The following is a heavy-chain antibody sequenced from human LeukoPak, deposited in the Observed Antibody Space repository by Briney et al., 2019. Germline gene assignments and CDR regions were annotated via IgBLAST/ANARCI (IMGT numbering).Heavy chain of an antibody. Sequence: SETLSLTCTVSGGSISSYYWSWIRQPAGKGLEWIGRIYTSGSTNYNPSLKSRVTMSVDTSKNQFSLKLSSVTAADTAVYYCARDGLARYCSGGSYPPREYYYGMDVWGQGTTVTVSS. CDR2: IYTSGST. D-gene: IGHD2-15*01. CDR1: GGSISSYY. CDR3: ARDGLARYCSGGSYPPREYYYGMDV. V-gene: IGHV4-4*07. J-gene: IGHJ6*02.